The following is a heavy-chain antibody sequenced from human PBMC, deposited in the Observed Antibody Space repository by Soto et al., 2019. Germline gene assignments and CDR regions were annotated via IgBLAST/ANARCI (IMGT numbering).Heavy chain of an antibody. CDR3: VRDDGALAITY. D-gene: IGHD3-22*01. CDR1: GASITSGGHY. V-gene: IGHV4-31*03. CDR2: IYSSGGT. J-gene: IGHJ4*02. Sequence: QVQLQESGPGLLRPSETLSLTCTVSGASITSGGHYWSWIRQYPGKGLEWIAYIYSSGGTYFNPSPKSRVTISADTSKNQFSLKLSSVSAADTAVYYCVRDDGALAITYWGQGTLVTVSS.